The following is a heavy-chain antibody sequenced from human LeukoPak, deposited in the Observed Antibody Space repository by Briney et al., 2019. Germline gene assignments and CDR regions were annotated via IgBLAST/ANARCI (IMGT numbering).Heavy chain of an antibody. Sequence: GGSLILSCAASGFTVSSNYMSWVRQAPGKGLEWVSVIYSGGSTYYADSVKGRFTISRDNSKNTLYLQMNSLRAEDTAVYYCARDRTMVRGVIAGYYYGMDVWGQGTTVTVSS. V-gene: IGHV3-66*02. CDR3: ARDRTMVRGVIAGYYYGMDV. D-gene: IGHD3-10*01. J-gene: IGHJ6*02. CDR1: GFTVSSNY. CDR2: IYSGGST.